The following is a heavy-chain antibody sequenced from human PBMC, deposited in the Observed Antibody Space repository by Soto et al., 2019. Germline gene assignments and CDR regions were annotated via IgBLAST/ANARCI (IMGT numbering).Heavy chain of an antibody. CDR3: ARYMRFHDAFDI. CDR2: IGTAGDT. V-gene: IGHV3-13*01. CDR1: GFTFSSYD. J-gene: IGHJ3*02. D-gene: IGHD3-10*01. Sequence: EVQLVESGGGLVQPGGSLRLSCAASGFTFSSYDMHWVRQATGKGLEWVSAIGTAGDTYYPGSVKGRFTISRENAKNSWYLQMNSLRAGDTAVYDCARYMRFHDAFDIWGQGTMVTVSS.